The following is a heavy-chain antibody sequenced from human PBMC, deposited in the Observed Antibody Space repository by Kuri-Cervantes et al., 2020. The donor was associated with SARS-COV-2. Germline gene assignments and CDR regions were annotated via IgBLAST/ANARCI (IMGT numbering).Heavy chain of an antibody. V-gene: IGHV3-21*01. CDR2: ISSSSSYI. Sequence: GGSLRLSCAASGFTFSSYSMNWVRQAPGKGLEWVSSISSSSSYIYYADSVKGRFTISRDNAKNSLYLQMNSLRAEDTAVYYCARVYSGSYYNWFDPWGRGTLVTVSS. D-gene: IGHD1-26*01. CDR1: GFTFSSYS. CDR3: ARVYSGSYYNWFDP. J-gene: IGHJ5*02.